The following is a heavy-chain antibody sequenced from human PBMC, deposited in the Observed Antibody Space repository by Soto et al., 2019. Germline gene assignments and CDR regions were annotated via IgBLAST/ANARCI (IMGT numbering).Heavy chain of an antibody. CDR3: ARLPPYYDILTCYSPPPYGIDV. Sequence: SETLSLTCTVSGGSISSSSYYWGWIRQPPGKGLEWIGSIYYSGSTYYNPSLKSRVTISVDTSKNQFSLKLSSVTAADTAVYYCARLPPYYDILTCYSPPPYGIDVWGQGTTVTVSS. CDR1: GGSISSSSYY. CDR2: IYYSGST. V-gene: IGHV4-39*01. J-gene: IGHJ6*02. D-gene: IGHD3-9*01.